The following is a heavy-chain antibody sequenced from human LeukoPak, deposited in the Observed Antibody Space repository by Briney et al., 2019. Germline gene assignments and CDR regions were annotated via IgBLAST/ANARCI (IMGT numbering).Heavy chain of an antibody. J-gene: IGHJ4*02. Sequence: PSETLSLTCTVSSGSISSYYWSWIRQPAGKGLEWIGRIYTSGCSNYNPSLQSRVTMSVDTSKNQFSLKLSSVTAADTAVYYCARHPARRYSSGWYYYFDYWGQGTLVTVSS. CDR2: IYTSGCS. D-gene: IGHD6-19*01. V-gene: IGHV4-4*07. CDR1: SGSISSYY. CDR3: ARHPARRYSSGWYYYFDY.